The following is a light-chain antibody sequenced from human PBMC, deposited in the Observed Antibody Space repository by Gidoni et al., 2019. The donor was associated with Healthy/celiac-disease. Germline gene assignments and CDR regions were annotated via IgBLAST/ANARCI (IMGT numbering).Light chain of an antibody. J-gene: IGKJ4*01. Sequence: DIQITQSPSPLSASVGDRVTITCRASQGISNYLAWYQQKPGKVPKLLIYAAPPLRSGVPSQFSGSRSGTDFTLTISSLQPEDVATYYCQKYNSTPPLTFGEGTKVEIK. CDR1: QGISNY. CDR3: QKYNSTPPLT. V-gene: IGKV1-27*01. CDR2: AAP.